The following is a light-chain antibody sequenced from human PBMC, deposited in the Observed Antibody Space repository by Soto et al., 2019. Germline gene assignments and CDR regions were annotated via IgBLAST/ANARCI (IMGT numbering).Light chain of an antibody. CDR2: AAS. Sequence: DIQLTQSPSFLSASVGDRDTITCRASQGISSDLAWYQQRPGKATKLLIYAASTLQSGLPSRFSGSGSGTDFTLTISSLQPEDLATYCCQHLNNYPRYHFGQGTKVDI. CDR3: QHLNNYPRYH. J-gene: IGKJ2*01. CDR1: QGISSD. V-gene: IGKV1-9*01.